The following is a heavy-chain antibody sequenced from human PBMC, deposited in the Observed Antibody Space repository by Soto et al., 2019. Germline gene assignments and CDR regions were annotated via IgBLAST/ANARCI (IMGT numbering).Heavy chain of an antibody. V-gene: IGHV2-5*02. CDR3: AQRRGGYIWDDGDFDY. J-gene: IGHJ4*02. Sequence: QITLKESGPTLVKPTQTLTLTCTFSGFSLTTSGVGVGWIRQPPGEALESLALIYWDNDRRYNPSLRSRLAISKDTSKNQVVLTMTNVDPVATGTSYCAQRRGGYIWDDGDFDYWGPGTLVTVSS. D-gene: IGHD5-12*01. CDR1: GFSLTTSGVG. CDR2: IYWDNDR.